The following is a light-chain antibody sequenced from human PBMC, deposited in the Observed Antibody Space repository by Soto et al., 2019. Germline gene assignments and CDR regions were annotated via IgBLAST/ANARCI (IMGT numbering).Light chain of an antibody. Sequence: SYELTQPPSVSVAPGQTATITCGGNNIGSKSVHWYQQKPGQAPVVVVYHNSDRPSGIPVRISGSNSGNTATLTISRVEAGDDADYYCQVWDSSSDLVEFGGGTKLTVL. V-gene: IGLV3-21*02. CDR1: NIGSKS. CDR2: HNS. J-gene: IGLJ2*01. CDR3: QVWDSSSDLVE.